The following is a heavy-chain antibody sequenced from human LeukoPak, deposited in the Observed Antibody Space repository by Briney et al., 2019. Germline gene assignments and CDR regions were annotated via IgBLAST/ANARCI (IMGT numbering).Heavy chain of an antibody. CDR3: ARCSAAAGTRLYYYGMDV. Sequence: PSETLSLTCTVSGGSVSSYYWSWIRQPPGKGLEGIGYIYYSGSTNYNPSLKSRVTISVDTSKNQFSLKLSSVTAADTAVYYCARCSAAAGTRLYYYGMDVWGQGTTVTVSS. J-gene: IGHJ6*02. CDR2: IYYSGST. D-gene: IGHD6-13*01. V-gene: IGHV4-59*02. CDR1: GGSVSSYY.